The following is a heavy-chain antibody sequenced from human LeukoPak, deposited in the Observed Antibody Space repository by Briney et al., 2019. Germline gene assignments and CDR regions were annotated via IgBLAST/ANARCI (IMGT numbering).Heavy chain of an antibody. V-gene: IGHV4-39*07. CDR2: IYYSGST. CDR3: AGVLHGAYLPLAAHLDP. J-gene: IGHJ5*02. D-gene: IGHD1-1*01. CDR1: GGTISSYY. Sequence: SETLSLTCTVSGGTISSYYWGWIRQPPGKGLEWIGGIYYSGSTYYNPSLKSRGIISADTSKNKFLLMLISVPAAETAVVYCAGVLHGAYLPLAAHLDPWGQGTLVTV.